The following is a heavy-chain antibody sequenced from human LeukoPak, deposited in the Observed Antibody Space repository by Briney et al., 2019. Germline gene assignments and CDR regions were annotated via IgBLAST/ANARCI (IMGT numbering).Heavy chain of an antibody. V-gene: IGHV3-21*01. Sequence: GGSLRLSCAASGFTFSRYKMNWVRQAQGKGLEWESSISSSRSYIYYADSVKGRFTISRDNAKNSLYLQMNSLRAEDTDVYYCAREVGASAPDAFDIWGQGTMVTVSS. D-gene: IGHD1-26*01. CDR3: AREVGASAPDAFDI. CDR2: ISSSRSYI. CDR1: GFTFSRYK. J-gene: IGHJ3*02.